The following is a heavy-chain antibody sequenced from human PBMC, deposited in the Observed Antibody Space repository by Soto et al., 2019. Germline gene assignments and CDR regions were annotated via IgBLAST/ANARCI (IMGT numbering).Heavy chain of an antibody. V-gene: IGHV4-34*11. Sequence: SETLSLTCAVYGGSFSGYYWSWIRQSPGKGLEWIGYIYYNGGTNNNPSLKSRVTISVDKSKNQFSLRLSSVTAADTAVYYCARDTIAVADAFDIWGQGTMVTVSS. D-gene: IGHD6-19*01. J-gene: IGHJ3*02. CDR1: GGSFSGYY. CDR3: ARDTIAVADAFDI. CDR2: IYYNGGT.